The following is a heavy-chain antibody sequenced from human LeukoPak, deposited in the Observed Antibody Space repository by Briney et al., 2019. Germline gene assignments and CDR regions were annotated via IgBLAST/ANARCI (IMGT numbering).Heavy chain of an antibody. Sequence: SETLSLTCAVSGGPFSGYFWSWIRQSSGKGLGWIGEIHNSGTTNYNPSLNSRVTISEDTSKNQFYLNLSSVTAADTAVYYCARRYYYNLGSFPFDFWGQGTLVTVSS. CDR1: GGPFSGYF. CDR2: IHNSGTT. V-gene: IGHV4-34*01. CDR3: ARRYYYNLGSFPFDF. D-gene: IGHD3-10*01. J-gene: IGHJ4*02.